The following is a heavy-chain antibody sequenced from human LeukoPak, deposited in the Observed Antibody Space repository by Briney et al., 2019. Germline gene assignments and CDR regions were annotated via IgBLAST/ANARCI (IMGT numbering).Heavy chain of an antibody. Sequence: ASVKVSCNLSGYTFSNYGITWERHAPGQVLEWKGSINIETGTTEYAQNLRGSITTTTASSTSTDLVELRRLRHDATAEYFPARDTEWELGGGDLKGYFDYWGQGTLVTVSS. CDR2: INIETGTT. V-gene: IGHV1-18*01. CDR1: GYTFSNYG. D-gene: IGHD1-26*01. CDR3: ARDTEWELGGGDLKGYFDY. J-gene: IGHJ4*02.